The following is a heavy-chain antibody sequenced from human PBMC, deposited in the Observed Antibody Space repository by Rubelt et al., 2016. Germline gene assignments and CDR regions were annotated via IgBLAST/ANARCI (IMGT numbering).Heavy chain of an antibody. CDR2: ISSTSDYI. V-gene: IGHV3-21*04. CDR3: ARLGDNSGYVDY. Sequence: GKGLEWVSSISSTSDYIYYADSVKGRFTISRDNAKNSLYLQMNSLRVEDTAVYYCARLGDNSGYVDYWGQGTLVTVSS. D-gene: IGHD3-22*01. J-gene: IGHJ4*02.